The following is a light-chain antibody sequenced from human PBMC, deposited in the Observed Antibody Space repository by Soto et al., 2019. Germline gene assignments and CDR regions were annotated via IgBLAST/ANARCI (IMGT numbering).Light chain of an antibody. J-gene: IGKJ5*01. CDR1: QGISRS. CDR3: QQADTFPIA. CDR2: SAS. Sequence: DIQMTQSPSSVSGSVGDRVTITFQASQGISRSLAWYQQKPEKAPKLLIYSASSLQSGVPPRFSGNGFGTDFTLTTGSLQADDFANYYCQQADTFPIAFGQGTRLEIK. V-gene: IGKV1D-12*01.